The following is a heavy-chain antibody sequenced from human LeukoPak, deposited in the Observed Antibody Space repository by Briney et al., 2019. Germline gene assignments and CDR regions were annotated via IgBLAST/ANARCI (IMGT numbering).Heavy chain of an antibody. J-gene: IGHJ4*02. CDR2: IYYSGST. CDR3: ATQGYYDFWSGYYAFDY. V-gene: IGHV4-30-4*08. CDR1: GGSISSGDYY. D-gene: IGHD3-3*01. Sequence: PSQTLSLTCTVSGGSISSGDYYWSWIRQPPGKGLEWIGYIYYSGSTYYNPSLKSPVTISVDTSKNQFSLKLSSVTAADTAVYYCATQGYYDFWSGYYAFDYWGQGTLVTVSS.